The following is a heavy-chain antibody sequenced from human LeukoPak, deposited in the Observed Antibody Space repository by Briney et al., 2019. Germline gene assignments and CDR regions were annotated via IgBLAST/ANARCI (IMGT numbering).Heavy chain of an antibody. CDR3: AREYYYDSSGYYSSYYYYGMDV. V-gene: IGHV1-69*13. Sequence: SVKVSCKASGGTFSSYAISWVRQAPGQGLEWMGGIIPIFGTANYAQKFQGRVTITADESTSTAYMELSSLRSEDTAVYYCAREYYYDSSGYYSSYYYYGMDVWGQGTMVTVSS. CDR1: GGTFSSYA. CDR2: IIPIFGTA. J-gene: IGHJ6*02. D-gene: IGHD3-22*01.